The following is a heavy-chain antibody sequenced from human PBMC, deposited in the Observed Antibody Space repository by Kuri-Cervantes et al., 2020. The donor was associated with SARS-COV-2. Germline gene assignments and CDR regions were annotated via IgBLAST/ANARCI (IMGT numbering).Heavy chain of an antibody. CDR3: ARPRYSGSYNNWFDP. D-gene: IGHD1-26*01. Sequence: GGSLRLSCAASGFTFSSYWMHWVRQAPGKGLVWVSRINSDGSSTSYADSVKGRFTISRDNAKNTLYLQMNSLRAEDTAVYYCARPRYSGSYNNWFDPRGQGTLVTVSS. J-gene: IGHJ5*02. CDR2: INSDGSST. V-gene: IGHV3-74*01. CDR1: GFTFSSYW.